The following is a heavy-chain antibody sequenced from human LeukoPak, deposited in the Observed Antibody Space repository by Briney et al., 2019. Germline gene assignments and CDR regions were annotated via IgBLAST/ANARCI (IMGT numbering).Heavy chain of an antibody. V-gene: IGHV3-21*01. D-gene: IGHD6-6*01. CDR1: GFTVSSNY. CDR3: ARDRSSIASGFYFDY. CDR2: ISSSSSYI. Sequence: GGSLRLSCAASGFTVSSNYMSWVRQAPGKGLEWVSSISSSSSYIYYADSVKGRFTISRDNAKNSLYLQMNSLRAEDTAVYYCARDRSSIASGFYFDYWGQGTLVTVSS. J-gene: IGHJ4*02.